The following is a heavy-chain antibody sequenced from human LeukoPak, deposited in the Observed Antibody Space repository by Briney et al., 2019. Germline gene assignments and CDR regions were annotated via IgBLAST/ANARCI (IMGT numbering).Heavy chain of an antibody. CDR2: INHSGST. CDR3: ARVPVYDFWSGYAHLNWFDP. D-gene: IGHD3-3*01. V-gene: IGHV4-34*01. Sequence: SETLSLTCAVYGGSFSGYYWSWIRQPPGKGLERIGEINHSGSTNYNPSLKSRVTISVDTSKNQFSLKLSSVTAADTAVYYCARVPVYDFWSGYAHLNWFDPWGQGTLVTVSS. J-gene: IGHJ5*02. CDR1: GGSFSGYY.